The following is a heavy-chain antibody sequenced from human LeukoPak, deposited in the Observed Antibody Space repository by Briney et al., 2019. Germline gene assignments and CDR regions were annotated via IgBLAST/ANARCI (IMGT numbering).Heavy chain of an antibody. D-gene: IGHD2-15*01. CDR1: GYTFTSYY. V-gene: IGHV1-46*01. CDR3: ARDRGFYCSGGSCYSTYNWFDP. J-gene: IGHJ5*02. Sequence: ASVKVSCKASGYTFTSYYMHWVRQAPGQGLEWMGIINPSGGSTSYAQKFQGRVTMTRDTSTSTVYMELSSPRSEDTAVYYCARDRGFYCSGGSCYSTYNWFDPWGQGTLVTVSS. CDR2: INPSGGST.